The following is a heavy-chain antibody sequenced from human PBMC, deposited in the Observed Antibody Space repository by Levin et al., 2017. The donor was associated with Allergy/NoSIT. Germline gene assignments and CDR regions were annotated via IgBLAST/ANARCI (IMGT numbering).Heavy chain of an antibody. Sequence: GESLKISCKASGYTFISYGISWVRQAPGQGLEWMGWISAYNGNTNYAQKLQGRVTMTTDTSTSTAYMELRSLRSDDTAVYYCARDRDYGDYVDAFDIWGQGTMVTVSS. D-gene: IGHD4-17*01. CDR1: GYTFISYG. J-gene: IGHJ3*02. CDR3: ARDRDYGDYVDAFDI. CDR2: ISAYNGNT. V-gene: IGHV1-18*01.